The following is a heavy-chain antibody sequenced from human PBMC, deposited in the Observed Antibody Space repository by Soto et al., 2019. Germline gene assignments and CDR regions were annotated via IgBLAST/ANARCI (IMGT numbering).Heavy chain of an antibody. Sequence: SVKVSCKASGFTFTSSAVQWVRQARGQRLEWIGWIVVGSGNTNYAQKFQERVTITRDMSTSTAYMELSSLRSEDTAVYYCAARAVRGAYYYYYGMDVWGQGTTVTSP. CDR1: GFTFTSSA. CDR3: AARAVRGAYYYYYGMDV. J-gene: IGHJ6*02. D-gene: IGHD3-10*01. V-gene: IGHV1-58*01. CDR2: IVVGSGNT.